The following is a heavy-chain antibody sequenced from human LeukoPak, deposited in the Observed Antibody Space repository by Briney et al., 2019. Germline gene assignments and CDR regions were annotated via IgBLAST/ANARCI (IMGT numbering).Heavy chain of an antibody. CDR3: ARDYWDSSPDS. CDR2: ISSSGSTI. CDR1: GFTFSSYE. J-gene: IGHJ4*02. Sequence: GGSLRLSCAASGFTFSSYEMNWVRQAPGKGLEWVSYISSSGSTIYYADSVKGRFTISRDNAKNSLYLQMDSLRAEDTAVYYCARDYWDSSPDSWGQGTLVTVSS. V-gene: IGHV3-48*03. D-gene: IGHD6-13*01.